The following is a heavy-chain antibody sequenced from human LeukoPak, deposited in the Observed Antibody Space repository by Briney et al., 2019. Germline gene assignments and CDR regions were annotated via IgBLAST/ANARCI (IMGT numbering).Heavy chain of an antibody. D-gene: IGHD5-24*01. Sequence: PGRSLRLTCAASGFTFSSYSLHWVRQAPGKGLEWVAVIRYDGTNKYYADSVRGRFTISRDSSKNTLYLQMNSLRADDTAVYYCARVKVEMATIGWLDPWGQGTLVTVSS. J-gene: IGHJ5*02. CDR3: ARVKVEMATIGWLDP. CDR1: GFTFSSYS. CDR2: IRYDGTNK. V-gene: IGHV3-33*01.